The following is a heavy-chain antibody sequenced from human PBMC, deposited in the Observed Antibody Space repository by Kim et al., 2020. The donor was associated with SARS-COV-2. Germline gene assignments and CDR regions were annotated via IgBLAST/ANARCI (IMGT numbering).Heavy chain of an antibody. J-gene: IGHJ4*02. CDR3: ARSPSSWYPYYFDY. V-gene: IGHV4-59*01. D-gene: IGHD6-13*01. Sequence: NPSLKSRVTISVDTSKNQFSLKLSSVTAADTAVYYCARSPSSWYPYYFDYWGQGTLVTVSS.